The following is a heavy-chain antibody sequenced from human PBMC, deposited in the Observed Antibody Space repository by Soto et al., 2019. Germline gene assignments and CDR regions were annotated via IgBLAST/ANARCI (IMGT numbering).Heavy chain of an antibody. CDR3: ARYRLRFGELLEFDY. CDR2: IYYSGST. J-gene: IGHJ4*02. V-gene: IGHV4-59*01. D-gene: IGHD3-10*01. Sequence: SETLSLTCTVSGGSISSYYWSWIRQPPGKGLEWIGYIYYSGSTNYNPSLKSRVTISVDTSKNQFSLKLSSVTAADTAVYYCARYRLRFGELLEFDYWGQGTLVTVSS. CDR1: GGSISSYY.